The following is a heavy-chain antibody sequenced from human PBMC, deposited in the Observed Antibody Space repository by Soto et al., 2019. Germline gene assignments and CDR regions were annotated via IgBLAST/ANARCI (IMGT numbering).Heavy chain of an antibody. CDR2: ISSSGSTI. CDR1: GFTFSSYE. J-gene: IGHJ2*01. V-gene: IGHV3-48*03. CDR3: ARDEGYYYDSSGRYFDL. D-gene: IGHD3-22*01. Sequence: GGSLRLSCAASGFTFSSYEMNWVRQAPGKGLEWVSYISSSGSTIYYADSVKGRFTISRDNAKNSLYLQMNSLRAEDTAVYYCARDEGYYYDSSGRYFDLWGRGTLVTVSS.